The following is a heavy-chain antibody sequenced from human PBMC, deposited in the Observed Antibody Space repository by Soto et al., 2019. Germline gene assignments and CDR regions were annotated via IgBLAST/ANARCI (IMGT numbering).Heavy chain of an antibody. J-gene: IGHJ5*02. CDR1: GFTFSDYY. Sequence: GGSLRLSCAASGFTFSDYYMSWIRQAPGKGLEWVSYISHSSSYTYYADSVKGRFTISRDNAKNSLYLQMNSLGAEDTALYYCARFITGTIWYDPWGQGTPVTVSS. CDR2: ISHSSSYT. CDR3: ARFITGTIWYDP. V-gene: IGHV3-11*03. D-gene: IGHD1-20*01.